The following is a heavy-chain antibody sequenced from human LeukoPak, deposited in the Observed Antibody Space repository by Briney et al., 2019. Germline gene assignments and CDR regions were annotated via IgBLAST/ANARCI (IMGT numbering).Heavy chain of an antibody. J-gene: IGHJ5*02. CDR1: GGTFSSYT. Sequence: SVKVSCKASGGTFSSYTISWVRQAPGQGLEWMGRIIPILGIANYAQKFQGRVTITADKSTSTAYMELSSLRSEDTAVYYCAREGPYPSDYGDYVWFDPWGQGTLVTVSS. CDR3: AREGPYPSDYGDYVWFDP. CDR2: IIPILGIA. D-gene: IGHD4-17*01. V-gene: IGHV1-69*04.